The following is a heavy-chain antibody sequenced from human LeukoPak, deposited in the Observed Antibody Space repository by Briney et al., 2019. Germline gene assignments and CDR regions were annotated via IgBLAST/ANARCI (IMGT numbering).Heavy chain of an antibody. CDR1: GGTFSSYA. D-gene: IGHD3-3*02. CDR2: IIPIFGTA. V-gene: IGHV1-69*05. Sequence: ASVKVSCKASGGTFSSYAISWVRQAPGQGLEWMGGIIPIFGTANYAQKFQGRVTITTDESTSTAYMELSSLRSEDTAVYYCARGLHLSRNWFDPWGQGTLVTVSS. CDR3: ARGLHLSRNWFDP. J-gene: IGHJ5*02.